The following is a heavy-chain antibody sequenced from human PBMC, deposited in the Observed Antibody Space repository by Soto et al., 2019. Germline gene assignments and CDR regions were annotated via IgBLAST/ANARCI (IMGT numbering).Heavy chain of an antibody. CDR2: ISGSGGST. Sequence: GGSLRLSCAASGFTFSSYAMSWVRQAPGKGLEWVSAISGSGGSTYYADSVKGRFTISRDNSKNTLYLQMNSLRAEDTAVYYCAIAPPTVTSYYYYMDVWGKGTTVTVSS. V-gene: IGHV3-23*01. CDR1: GFTFSSYA. D-gene: IGHD4-17*01. J-gene: IGHJ6*03. CDR3: AIAPPTVTSYYYYMDV.